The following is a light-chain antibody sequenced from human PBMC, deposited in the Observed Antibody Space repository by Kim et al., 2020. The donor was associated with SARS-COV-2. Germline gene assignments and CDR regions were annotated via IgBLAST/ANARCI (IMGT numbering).Light chain of an antibody. Sequence: SVTISCAGTSSAVGVYNYVSWYQQHPGKAPKLMIYDVSKRPSGVPDRFSGSKSGNTASLTISGLQAEDEADYYCCSYAGSYTNYVFGTGTKVTVL. CDR3: CSYAGSYTNYV. J-gene: IGLJ1*01. V-gene: IGLV2-11*01. CDR1: SSAVGVYNY. CDR2: DVS.